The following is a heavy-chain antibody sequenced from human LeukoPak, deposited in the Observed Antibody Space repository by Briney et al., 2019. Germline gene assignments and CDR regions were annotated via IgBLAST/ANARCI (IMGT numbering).Heavy chain of an antibody. J-gene: IGHJ3*02. CDR2: INTHSGKP. CDR3: AREILRFDI. Sequence: ASVKVSCKASGYTFTSYAMNWVRQAPGQGLEWMGWINTHSGKPTYAQGFTGRFVFSVDSSVRTVYLQISNLLPEDTAMYYCAREILRFDIWGQGTMVTVSS. V-gene: IGHV7-4-1*02. CDR1: GYTFTSYA.